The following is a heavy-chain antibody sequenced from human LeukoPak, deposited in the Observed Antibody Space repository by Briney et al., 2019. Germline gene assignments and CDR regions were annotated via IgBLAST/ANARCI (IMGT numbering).Heavy chain of an antibody. D-gene: IGHD3-10*01. CDR2: INPSGGST. J-gene: IGHJ4*02. V-gene: IGHV1-46*01. Sequence: ASVKVSCKASGYTFTGYYMHWVRQAPGQGLEWMGIINPSGGSTSYAQNFQGRVTMTRDMSTSTVYMELSSLRSEDTAVYYCARDFYGSGRHPDYWGQGTLVTVSS. CDR3: ARDFYGSGRHPDY. CDR1: GYTFTGYY.